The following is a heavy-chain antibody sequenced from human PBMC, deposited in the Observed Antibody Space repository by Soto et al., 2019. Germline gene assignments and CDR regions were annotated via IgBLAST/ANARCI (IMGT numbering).Heavy chain of an antibody. CDR3: SSRYRAPFDY. Sequence: SETLSLTCTVSGGSISSYYWSWIRQPPGKGLEWIGYIYYSGSTNYNPSLKSRVTISVDTSKNQFSLKLSSVTAADTAVYYCSSRYRAPFDYWGRGTLVTVSS. J-gene: IGHJ4*02. CDR2: IYYSGST. CDR1: GGSISSYY. D-gene: IGHD1-26*01. V-gene: IGHV4-59*01.